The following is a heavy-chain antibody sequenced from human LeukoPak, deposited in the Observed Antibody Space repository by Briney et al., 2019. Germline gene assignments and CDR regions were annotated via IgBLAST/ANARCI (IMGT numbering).Heavy chain of an antibody. Sequence: ASVKVSCKASGYTFTGYYMHWVRQAPGQGLEWMGWINPNSGGTNYAQKFQGRVTMTRDTSISTAYMELSRLRSDDTAVYYCASVYGSGSPSLGYFDYWGQGTPVTVSS. CDR2: INPNSGGT. CDR1: GYTFTGYY. V-gene: IGHV1-2*02. D-gene: IGHD3-10*01. J-gene: IGHJ4*02. CDR3: ASVYGSGSPSLGYFDY.